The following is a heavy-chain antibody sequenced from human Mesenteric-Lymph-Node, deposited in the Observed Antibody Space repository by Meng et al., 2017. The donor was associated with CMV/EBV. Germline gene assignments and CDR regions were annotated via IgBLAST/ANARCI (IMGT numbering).Heavy chain of an antibody. V-gene: IGHV4-59*01. CDR3: ARGGGEVWFGELLSTYFDY. CDR1: GGSTSGDF. Sequence: SETLSLTCTVSGGSTSGDFWSWIRQPPGKGLEWIAYIIHSGTTNYNPSLKSRVTISVDTSKNQFSLKLSSVTAADTAVYYCARGGGEVWFGELLSTYFDYWGQGTLVTVSS. CDR2: IIHSGTT. D-gene: IGHD3-10*01. J-gene: IGHJ4*02.